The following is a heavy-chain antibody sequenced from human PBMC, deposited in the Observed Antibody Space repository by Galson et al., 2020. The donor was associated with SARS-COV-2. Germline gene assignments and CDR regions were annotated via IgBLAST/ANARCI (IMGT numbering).Heavy chain of an antibody. CDR1: GGYVTSSSFY. V-gene: IGHV4-39*01. CDR2: MLYGRST. J-gene: IGHJ4*02. D-gene: IGHD3-3*01. CDR3: AILSYYDGLAS. Sequence: ETSETLSLTCNVSGGYVTSSSFYWGWIRQPPGKGLEWIGTMLYGRSTHYNSSLKSRVAISADASKNQFSLTLSSVTAGDTAVDYCAILSYYDGLASWGQGTLVTFSS.